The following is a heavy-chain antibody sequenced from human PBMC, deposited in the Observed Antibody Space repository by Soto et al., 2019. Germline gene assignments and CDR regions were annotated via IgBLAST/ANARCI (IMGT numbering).Heavy chain of an antibody. V-gene: IGHV3-23*01. CDR1: GFPFISYA. J-gene: IGHJ4*02. D-gene: IGHD1-26*01. Sequence: GSLRLSCATSGFPFISYAMNWVRRTPGKGLEWVSTITGGGGTTTYYADSVKGRFTISRDDSQNTLYLEMNSLRAEDTAVYFCASLGGSSSFYMPFDKWGQGTMVTVYS. CDR3: ASLGGSSSFYMPFDK. CDR2: ITGGGGTTT.